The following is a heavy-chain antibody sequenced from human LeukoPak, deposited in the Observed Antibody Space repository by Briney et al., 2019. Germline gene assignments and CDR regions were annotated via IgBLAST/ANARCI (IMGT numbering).Heavy chain of an antibody. CDR1: GGSISSYY. CDR3: ARDSVVTPFDY. CDR2: IYYSGST. D-gene: IGHD2-21*02. J-gene: IGHJ4*02. V-gene: IGHV4-59*01. Sequence: SGTLSLTCTVSGGSISSYYWSWIRQPPGKGLEWVGYIYYSGSTNYNPSLKSRVTISVDTSKNQFSLNLSSVPAADTAVYYCARDSVVTPFDYWGQGTLVTVSS.